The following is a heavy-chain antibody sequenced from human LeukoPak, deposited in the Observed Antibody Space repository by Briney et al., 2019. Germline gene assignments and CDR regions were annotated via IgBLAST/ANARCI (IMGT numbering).Heavy chain of an antibody. Sequence: PGGSLRLSCAASGLAFSTYSMSWVRQAPGKGLYWVSGISAGGSSTYYADSVKGRFTISRDNSKNTPYLQMNSLRAEDTAVYYCAKDAAGPEYWGQGTLVTVSS. J-gene: IGHJ4*02. D-gene: IGHD6-13*01. V-gene: IGHV3-23*01. CDR3: AKDAAGPEY. CDR1: GLAFSTYS. CDR2: ISAGGSST.